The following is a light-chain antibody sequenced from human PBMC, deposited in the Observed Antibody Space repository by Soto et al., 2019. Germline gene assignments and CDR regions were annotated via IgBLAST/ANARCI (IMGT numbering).Light chain of an antibody. CDR2: DAS. V-gene: IGKV3-20*01. CDR1: QSVSNTY. CDR3: QQYGRSAGLFT. Sequence: EIVLTQSPGTLSLSPGERATLSCRASQSVSNTYLAWYQQKPGQAPRLLIYDASSRATGIPDRFSGSGSGTDFTLTISRLKPEDFAVYYCQQYGRSAGLFTFGPGTKVDIK. J-gene: IGKJ3*01.